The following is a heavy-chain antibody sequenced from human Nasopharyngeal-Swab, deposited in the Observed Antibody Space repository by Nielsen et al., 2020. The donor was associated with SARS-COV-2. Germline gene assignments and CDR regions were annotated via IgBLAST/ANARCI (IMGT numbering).Heavy chain of an antibody. CDR2: IIPIFGTA. J-gene: IGHJ6*02. Sequence: SVKVSCKASGGTFSSYAISWVRQAPGQGLEWTGGIIPIFGTANYAQKFQGRVTITADKSTSTAYMELSSLRSEDTAVYYCARGGPYYYGMDVWGQGTTVTVSS. V-gene: IGHV1-69*06. CDR3: ARGGPYYYGMDV. CDR1: GGTFSSYA.